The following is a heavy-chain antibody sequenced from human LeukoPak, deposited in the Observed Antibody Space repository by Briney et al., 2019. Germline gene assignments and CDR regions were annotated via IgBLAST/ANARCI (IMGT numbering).Heavy chain of an antibody. V-gene: IGHV3-21*01. CDR2: ISSSSSYI. J-gene: IGHJ4*02. CDR3: ARATGYCSSTSCPFDY. Sequence: MSGGSLRLSCAASGFTFSSYSMNWVRQAPGKGLEWVSSISSSSSYIYYADSVKGRFTISRDNAKNSLYLQMNSLRAEDTAVYYCARATGYCSSTSCPFDYWGQGTLVTVSS. D-gene: IGHD2-2*01. CDR1: GFTFSSYS.